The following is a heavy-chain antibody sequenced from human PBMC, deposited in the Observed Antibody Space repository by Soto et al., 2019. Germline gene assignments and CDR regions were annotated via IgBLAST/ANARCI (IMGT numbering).Heavy chain of an antibody. CDR1: GFTFSSYA. CDR3: ASGQRSIARGYRGYDRGSYYYYYGMDV. J-gene: IGHJ6*02. CDR2: ISYDGSNK. V-gene: IGHV3-30-3*02. D-gene: IGHD5-12*01. Sequence: GGSMRLSCAASGFTFSSYAMHVLRQAPDKGLKRVAVISYDGSNKYYADSVKGRYTISRDNSKNTLYLQMNSLRAEDTAVYYCASGQRSIARGYRGYDRGSYYYYYGMDVWGQGTTVTVSS.